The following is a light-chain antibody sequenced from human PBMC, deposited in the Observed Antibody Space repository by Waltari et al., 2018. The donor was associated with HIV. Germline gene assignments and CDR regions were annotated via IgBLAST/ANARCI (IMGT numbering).Light chain of an antibody. J-gene: IGLJ3*02. CDR2: EVS. CDR1: SSDLRDYNS. Sequence: QSALTQPASVSGSPGQSITISCAGTSSDLRDYNSVSWYQHHPGKVPKVIISEVSNRPSGVSSRFSGSISANPASLTISGLQPEDEADYFCASYISSASPEFGGGTKVTVL. CDR3: ASYISSASPE. V-gene: IGLV2-14*01.